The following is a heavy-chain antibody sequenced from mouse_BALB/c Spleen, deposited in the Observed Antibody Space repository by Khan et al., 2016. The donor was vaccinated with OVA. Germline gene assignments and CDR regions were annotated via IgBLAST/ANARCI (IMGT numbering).Heavy chain of an antibody. J-gene: IGHJ2*01. CDR2: INPTSGYT. CDR1: GYTFPTYW. CDR3: TRDRIDY. Sequence: QVQLQQPGAELAKPGASVKMSCKASGYTFPTYWMHWVKQRPGQGLEWIGYINPTSGYTDYTERFKDNAPLSADKSSNTAYMQLSSLTSEYSAVYYCTRDRIDYWGQGTTLTVSS. V-gene: IGHV1-7*01.